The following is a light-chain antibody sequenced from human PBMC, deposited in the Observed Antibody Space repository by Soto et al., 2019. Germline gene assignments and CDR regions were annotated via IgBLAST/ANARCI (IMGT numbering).Light chain of an antibody. J-gene: IGKJ5*01. Sequence: ASQLTQSPSSLSASLGDRVTITCRASQGISSALAWYQQKPGKAPKLLIYDASSLESGVPSRFSGSGSGTDFTLTISSLQPEDFATYYCQQFNNYPITFGQGTRLEIK. V-gene: IGKV1D-13*01. CDR1: QGISSA. CDR3: QQFNNYPIT. CDR2: DAS.